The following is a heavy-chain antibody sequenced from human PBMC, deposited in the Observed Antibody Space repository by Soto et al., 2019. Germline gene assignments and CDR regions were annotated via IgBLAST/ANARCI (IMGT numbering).Heavy chain of an antibody. V-gene: IGHV4-34*01. D-gene: IGHD6-6*01. Sequence: KTSETLSLTCAVYGGSFSSYYWSWIRQSPGKGLEWVGEINHSGSTNYSPSLKSRVTIPLDTSKNQFSLTLSFVTAADTAVYYCARAWYSRSSRDYMEVWGQGTTVTVSS. CDR1: GGSFSSYY. CDR2: INHSGST. J-gene: IGHJ6*03. CDR3: ARAWYSRSSRDYMEV.